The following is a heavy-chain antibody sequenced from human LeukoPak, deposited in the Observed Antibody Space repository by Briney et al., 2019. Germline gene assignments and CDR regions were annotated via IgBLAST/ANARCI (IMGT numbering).Heavy chain of an antibody. J-gene: IGHJ4*02. CDR1: GFTLSTYA. D-gene: IGHD6-6*01. CDR2: ISKSGGST. V-gene: IGHV3-23*01. Sequence: PGGSLRLSCAASGFTLSTYAMIRVRQAPGKGLECVSAISKSGGSTYYADSVKGRFTISRDNSMNTLYLQMNSLRAEDTAVYYCAKLGPSSSTDFWGQGTLVTVSS. CDR3: AKLGPSSSTDF.